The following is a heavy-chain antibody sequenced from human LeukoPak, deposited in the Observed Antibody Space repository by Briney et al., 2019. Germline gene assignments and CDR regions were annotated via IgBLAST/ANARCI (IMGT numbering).Heavy chain of an antibody. CDR2: IYYSGST. Sequence: SETLSLTCTVSGGSISSSSYYWGWIRQPPGKGLEWIGSIYYSGSTYYNPSLKSRVTISVDTSKNQFSLKLSSVTAADTAVYYCARVIVYGDYVLNAFDIWGQGTMVTVSS. CDR1: GGSISSSSYY. J-gene: IGHJ3*02. V-gene: IGHV4-39*07. D-gene: IGHD4-17*01. CDR3: ARVIVYGDYVLNAFDI.